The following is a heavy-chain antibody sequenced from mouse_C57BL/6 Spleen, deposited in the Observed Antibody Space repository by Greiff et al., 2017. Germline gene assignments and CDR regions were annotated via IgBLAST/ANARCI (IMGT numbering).Heavy chain of an antibody. V-gene: IGHV1-81*01. D-gene: IGHD3-2*02. CDR1: GYTFTSYG. CDR3: ARSPRQLRLDYAMDY. CDR2: IYPRSGNT. Sequence: SGAELARPGASVKLSCKASGYTFTSYGISWVKQRTGQGLEWIGEIYPRSGNTYYNEKFKGKATLTADKSSSTAYMELRSLTSEDSAVYFCARSPRQLRLDYAMDYWGQGTSVTVSS. J-gene: IGHJ4*01.